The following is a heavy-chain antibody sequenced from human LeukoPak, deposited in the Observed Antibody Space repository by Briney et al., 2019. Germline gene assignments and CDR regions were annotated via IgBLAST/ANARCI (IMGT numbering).Heavy chain of an antibody. J-gene: IGHJ4*02. CDR3: AKDIEAVVPAAPDY. CDR2: IRYDGSNK. D-gene: IGHD2-2*01. V-gene: IGHV3-30*02. Sequence: GGSLRLSCAASGFTFSSYGMHWVRQAPGKGLEWVAFIRYDGSNKYYADSVKGRFTISRDNSKNTLYLQMNSLRAEDTAVYYCAKDIEAVVPAAPDYWGQGTLVTVSS. CDR1: GFTFSSYG.